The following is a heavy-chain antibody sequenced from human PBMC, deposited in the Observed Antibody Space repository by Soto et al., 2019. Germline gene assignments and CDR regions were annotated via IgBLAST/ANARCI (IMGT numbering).Heavy chain of an antibody. D-gene: IGHD3-3*01. J-gene: IGHJ6*02. Sequence: AGSLRLSCAASVFTIGSYAMHLLRQDPGEGREWVAVISYDGSNKCYTDSVKGRFTISRDNSKNTLYLQMNSLRAEDTAVYYCADPYYDFWSGYRAGMDVWGQGTMVTVSS. CDR2: ISYDGSNK. CDR1: VFTIGSYA. CDR3: ADPYYDFWSGYRAGMDV. V-gene: IGHV3-30-3*01.